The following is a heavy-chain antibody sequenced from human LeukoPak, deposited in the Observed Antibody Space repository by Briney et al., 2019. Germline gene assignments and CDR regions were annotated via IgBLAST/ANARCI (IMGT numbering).Heavy chain of an antibody. V-gene: IGHV1-69*05. J-gene: IGHJ4*02. D-gene: IGHD3-10*01. Sequence: GASVKVSCKASGGTFSSYAISWVRQAPGQGLEWMGGIIPIFGTANYAQKFQGRVTMTRDTSISTAYMELSRLRSDDTAVYYCARARVFLDYWGQGTLVTVSS. CDR1: GGTFSSYA. CDR3: ARARVFLDY. CDR2: IIPIFGTA.